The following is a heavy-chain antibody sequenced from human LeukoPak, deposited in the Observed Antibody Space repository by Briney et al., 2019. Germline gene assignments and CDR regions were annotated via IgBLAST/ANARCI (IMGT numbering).Heavy chain of an antibody. D-gene: IGHD6-19*01. CDR2: IKQDAGDK. CDR1: GFIFSNYW. Sequence: GGSLRLSCAASGFIFSNYWMSWVRQAPGKGLEWVANIKQDAGDKYYVHSVKGRFTISRDNAKNSLYLQMNSLRVEDTAVYYCARDLTSIAVAGWVYYYGMDVWGQGTTVTVSS. V-gene: IGHV3-7*01. CDR3: ARDLTSIAVAGWVYYYGMDV. J-gene: IGHJ6*02.